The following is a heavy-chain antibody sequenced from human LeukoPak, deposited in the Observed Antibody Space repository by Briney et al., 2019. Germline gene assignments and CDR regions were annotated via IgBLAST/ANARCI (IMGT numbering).Heavy chain of an antibody. D-gene: IGHD1-1*01. J-gene: IGHJ4*02. Sequence: SETLSLTCTASGCSISPNWWSWVRQPPGKGLQWIGEIKDSGRTNYNTSLTGRVAMSIDTSKNQFSLNLTSVTAADTAVYYCARHLGTPGTRGFDYWGQGTLVTVSS. CDR2: IKDSGRT. CDR3: ARHLGTPGTRGFDY. CDR1: GCSISPNW. V-gene: IGHV4-4*02.